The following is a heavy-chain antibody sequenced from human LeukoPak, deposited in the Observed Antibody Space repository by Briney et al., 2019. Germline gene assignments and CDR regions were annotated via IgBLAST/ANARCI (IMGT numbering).Heavy chain of an antibody. J-gene: IGHJ4*02. CDR2: IWYDGFNK. V-gene: IGHV3-33*01. CDR3: ARDLGNWGWNDF. CDR1: GFTFSSYV. Sequence: PPGGSLRLSCAASGFTFSSYVVHWVRQAPGKGLEWVAVIWYDGFNKYYADSVKGRFTISRDNSKNTLYLQMNSLRAEDTAVYYCARDLGNWGWNDFWGQGTLVTVSS. D-gene: IGHD7-27*01.